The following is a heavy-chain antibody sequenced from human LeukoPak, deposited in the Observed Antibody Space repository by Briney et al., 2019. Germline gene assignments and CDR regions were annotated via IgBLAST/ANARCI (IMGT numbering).Heavy chain of an antibody. V-gene: IGHV4-4*02. CDR3: AGGVTIVRGTSKHFDY. Sequence: KPSGTLSLTCAVSGGSISSSNWWSWVRQPPGKGLEWIGEISHSGSTNYNPSLKSRVTISVDTSKNQFSLKLSSVTAADTAVYYCAGGVTIVRGTSKHFDYWGQGTLVTVSS. CDR2: ISHSGST. J-gene: IGHJ4*02. D-gene: IGHD3-10*01. CDR1: GGSISSSNW.